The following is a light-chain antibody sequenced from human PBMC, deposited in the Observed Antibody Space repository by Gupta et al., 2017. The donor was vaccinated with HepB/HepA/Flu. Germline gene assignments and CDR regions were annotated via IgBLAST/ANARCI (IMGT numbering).Light chain of an antibody. CDR2: GAS. Sequence: DIQMTQSPSSLSASVGDRVTITCRASHSISAYLNWYQQKPGRAPRLLIYGASNLQTGVPSRFSGSGSRTEFTLTISRLQPEDVATFYCQQSYSIPYTFGQGSKVEI. J-gene: IGKJ2*01. V-gene: IGKV1-39*01. CDR1: HSISAY. CDR3: QQSYSIPYT.